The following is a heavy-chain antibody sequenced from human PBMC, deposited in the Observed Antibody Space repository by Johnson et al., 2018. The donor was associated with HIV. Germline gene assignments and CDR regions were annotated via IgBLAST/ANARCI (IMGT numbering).Heavy chain of an antibody. CDR1: GFIFSSYA. V-gene: IGHV3-NL1*01. Sequence: QVTLVESGGGVVQPGRSLRLSCAASGFIFSSYAMHWVRQAPGTGLEWVSLIYRDNSTYYADSVKGRFTISRDNSKNTLYLQMNGLRADDTAVYYCARGPVFDIWGQGTMVTVSS. J-gene: IGHJ3*02. CDR3: ARGPVFDI. CDR2: IYRDNST.